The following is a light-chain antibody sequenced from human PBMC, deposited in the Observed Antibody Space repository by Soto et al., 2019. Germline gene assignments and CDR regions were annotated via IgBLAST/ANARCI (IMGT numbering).Light chain of an antibody. CDR1: SSNIGSNT. Sequence: SVLTQSPSASGTPGQRVTISCSGSSSNIGSNTVNWYQQLPGTAPKLLTYSNNQRPSGIPDRFSGSKSGTSASLAISGLQSEDEAGYYCAAWDDSLNGVVFGGGTKLTVL. V-gene: IGLV1-44*01. CDR3: AAWDDSLNGVV. J-gene: IGLJ3*02. CDR2: SNN.